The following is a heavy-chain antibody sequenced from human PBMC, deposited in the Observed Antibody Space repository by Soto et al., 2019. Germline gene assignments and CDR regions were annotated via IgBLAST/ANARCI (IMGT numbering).Heavy chain of an antibody. V-gene: IGHV1-18*01. D-gene: IGHD6-19*01. J-gene: IGHJ5*02. Sequence: QVQLVQSGAEVKKPGASVKVSCKASGYTFTSYGISWVRQAPGQGLEWMGWISAYNGNTNYAQKLQGRVTMTTDTSTSTAYMELRSLSSDDTAVYYCARDPVACTKGYNWFDPWGQGTLVTVSS. CDR3: ARDPVACTKGYNWFDP. CDR1: GYTFTSYG. CDR2: ISAYNGNT.